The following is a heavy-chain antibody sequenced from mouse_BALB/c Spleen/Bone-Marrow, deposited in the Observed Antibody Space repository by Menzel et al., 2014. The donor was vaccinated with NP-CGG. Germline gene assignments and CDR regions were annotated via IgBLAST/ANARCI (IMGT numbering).Heavy chain of an antibody. CDR2: IDPANGNT. J-gene: IGHJ2*01. D-gene: IGHD4-1*01. V-gene: IGHV14-3*02. CDR1: GFNIKAPY. Sequence: VQLQQSGAELVKPGASVKLSCTASGFNIKAPYMPWVKLLTDQFLAFLGRIDPANGNTKYNPKFQGKATITSDTSSNTAYLQLSSLTSGDTAVYYCVGWEDYWGQGTTLTVSS. CDR3: VGWEDY.